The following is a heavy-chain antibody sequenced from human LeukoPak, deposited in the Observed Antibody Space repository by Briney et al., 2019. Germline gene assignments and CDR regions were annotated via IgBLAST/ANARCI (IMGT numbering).Heavy chain of an antibody. Sequence: AAVNLSCKASGYTFTGYYMHWVRQAPGQGIGWMGAFNPNSGGTNYEQKVQGRVTLTRDTYISTAYLELRRLSSDDAAVYYCARDPYSSGWYPNGFFDYWGQGTMVTVSS. D-gene: IGHD6-19*01. J-gene: IGHJ4*02. V-gene: IGHV1-2*02. CDR1: GYTFTGYY. CDR3: ARDPYSSGWYPNGFFDY. CDR2: FNPNSGGT.